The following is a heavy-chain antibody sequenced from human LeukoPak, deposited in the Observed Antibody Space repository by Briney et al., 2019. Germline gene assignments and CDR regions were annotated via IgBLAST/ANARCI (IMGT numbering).Heavy chain of an antibody. J-gene: IGHJ5*02. CDR3: AREPTDGYNP. CDR2: IYSGGTP. D-gene: IGHD5-24*01. V-gene: IGHV3-53*01. CDR1: GFTVSSNS. Sequence: GGSLRLSCAASGFTVSSNSMSWVRQAPGKGLEWVSIIYSGGTPFYADSVKGRFTISRDSSKNTLYLQMNSVRADDTAVYYCAREPTDGYNPWGQGTLVTVSS.